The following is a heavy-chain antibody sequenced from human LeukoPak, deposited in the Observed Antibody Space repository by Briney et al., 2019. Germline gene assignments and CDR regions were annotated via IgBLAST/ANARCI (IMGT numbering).Heavy chain of an antibody. V-gene: IGHV3-48*02. J-gene: IGHJ4*02. CDR3: ASSGSYRFDY. CDR2: ITASGTAM. CDR1: GFTFSSYS. Sequence: GGSLRLSCAASGFTFSSYSMNWVRQAPGKGLERVSHITASGTAMFYADSVKGRFTISRDNAKNSLYLQMNSLRDEDTAVYYCASSGSYRFDYWGQGTLVTVSS. D-gene: IGHD1-26*01.